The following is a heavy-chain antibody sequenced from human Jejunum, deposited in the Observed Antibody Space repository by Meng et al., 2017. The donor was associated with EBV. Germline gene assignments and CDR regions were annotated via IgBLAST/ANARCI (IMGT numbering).Heavy chain of an antibody. CDR3: ATSMSGYSYGYS. CDR1: GASISSSHW. J-gene: IGHJ5*02. CDR2: IYYTGRT. V-gene: IGHV4-4*02. D-gene: IGHD5-12*01. Sequence: VHGQESGPGLVQPSGTLSLTCAVSGASISSSHWWSWVRQAPGEGLEWIGEIYYTGRTNYNPSLKSRVSMSIDKSKNQFSLNLNSVTVADTAVYYCATSMSGYSYGYSWGQGTLVTVSS.